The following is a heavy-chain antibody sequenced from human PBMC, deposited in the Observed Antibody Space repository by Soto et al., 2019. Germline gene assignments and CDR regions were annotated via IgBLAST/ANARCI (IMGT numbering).Heavy chain of an antibody. CDR2: IYDRGST. CDR3: ARHGYTSGRTSVDY. D-gene: IGHD6-19*01. V-gene: IGHV4-39*01. Sequence: QLQLQESGPGLVKPSETLSLTCTVSGGSIGSSSYYWGWIRQPPGKGLEWIGSIYDRGSTYSHPSLKSRLTTSLDTSKNPFPLKLPPVTAADTAVYYCARHGYTSGRTSVDYWGQGTLVTVSS. J-gene: IGHJ4*02. CDR1: GGSIGSSSYY.